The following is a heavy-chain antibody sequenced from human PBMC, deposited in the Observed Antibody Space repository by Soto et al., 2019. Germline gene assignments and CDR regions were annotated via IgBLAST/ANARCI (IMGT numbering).Heavy chain of an antibody. CDR3: ARIQLWSLLYYFDY. CDR2: IYYSGST. D-gene: IGHD5-18*01. Sequence: QLQLQESGPGLVKPSETLSLTCTVSGGSISSSSYYWGWIRQPPGKGLEWIGSIYYSGSTYYNPSLKSRVTISVDTSKNQFSLKLSSVTAADTAVYYCARIQLWSLLYYFDYWGQGTLDTVSS. CDR1: GGSISSSSYY. J-gene: IGHJ4*02. V-gene: IGHV4-39*01.